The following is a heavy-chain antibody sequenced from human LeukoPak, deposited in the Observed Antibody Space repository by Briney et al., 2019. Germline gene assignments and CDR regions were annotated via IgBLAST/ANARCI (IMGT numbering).Heavy chain of an antibody. V-gene: IGHV3-66*01. CDR3: ARDRLGGCFDP. CDR1: GFTVSTNY. Sequence: GGSLRLSCAASGFTVSTNYMSWVRQAPGKGLEWVSVIYSGGSTYYADSVKGRFTISRDNSKNTPYLQMNSLRAEDTAVYYCARDRLGGCFDPWGQGTLVTVSS. CDR2: IYSGGST. J-gene: IGHJ5*02. D-gene: IGHD6-25*01.